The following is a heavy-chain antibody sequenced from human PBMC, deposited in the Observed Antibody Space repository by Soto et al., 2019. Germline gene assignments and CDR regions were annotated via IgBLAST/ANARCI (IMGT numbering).Heavy chain of an antibody. D-gene: IGHD3-10*01. CDR2: IKQDGSEK. Sequence: EVQLVESGGGLVRPGGSLRLSCAASGFTFSSYWMSWVRQAPGKGLEWVANIKQDGSEKYYVDSVKGRFTISRDNAKNSLYLQMNSLRAEDTAVYYCAVERITMVRGVIGRGMDVWGQGTTVTVSS. CDR3: AVERITMVRGVIGRGMDV. V-gene: IGHV3-7*01. CDR1: GFTFSSYW. J-gene: IGHJ6*02.